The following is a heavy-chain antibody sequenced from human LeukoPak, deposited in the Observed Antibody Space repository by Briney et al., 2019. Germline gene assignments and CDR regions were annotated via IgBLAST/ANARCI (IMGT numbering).Heavy chain of an antibody. V-gene: IGHV3-30*18. CDR1: GFTFDDYA. CDR2: ISYDGSNK. CDR3: AKGLGYCTTTTCPIAY. D-gene: IGHD2-2*01. J-gene: IGHJ4*02. Sequence: GGSLRPSCAASGFTFDDYAMHWVRQAPGKGLEWVALISYDGSNKYYADSVKGRFTIFRDNSKNTLYLQINSLRAEDTAVFYCAKGLGYCTTTTCPIAYWGQGTLVTVSS.